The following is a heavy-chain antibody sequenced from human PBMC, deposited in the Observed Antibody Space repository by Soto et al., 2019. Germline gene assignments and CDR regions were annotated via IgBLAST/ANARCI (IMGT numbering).Heavy chain of an antibody. J-gene: IGHJ6*02. CDR3: ARVDRGKAVVGTFSYYYYGMDV. V-gene: IGHV1-8*01. D-gene: IGHD6-19*01. CDR2: MNPNSGNT. Sequence: ASVKVSCKASGYTFTSYDINWVRQATGQGLEWMGWMNPNSGNTGYAQKFQGRVTMTRNTSISTAYMELSSLRSEDTAVYYCARVDRGKAVVGTFSYYYYGMDVWGQGTTVTVSS. CDR1: GYTFTSYD.